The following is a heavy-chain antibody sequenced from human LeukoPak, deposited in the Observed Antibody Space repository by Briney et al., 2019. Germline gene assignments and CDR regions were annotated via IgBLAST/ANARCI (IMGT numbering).Heavy chain of an antibody. J-gene: IGHJ4*02. CDR3: TSHGSAYYFAY. D-gene: IGHD6-25*01. Sequence: GGSLRLSCAASGFTFSKYELNWVRQAPGKGVEGVSYISSSGDTKYYADSVKGRFTISGDNAKSSLYLQMDRLRAEDTATYYCTSHGSAYYFAYSGQGTLVTVSS. CDR1: GFTFSKYE. V-gene: IGHV3-48*03. CDR2: ISSSGDTK.